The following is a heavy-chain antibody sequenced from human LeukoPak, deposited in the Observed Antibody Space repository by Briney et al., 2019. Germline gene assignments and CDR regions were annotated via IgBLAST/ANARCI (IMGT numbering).Heavy chain of an antibody. CDR2: IYYSGST. J-gene: IGHJ4*02. CDR1: GGSISSGGYY. Sequence: SETLSLTCTVSGGSISSGGYYWSWIRQHPGKGLEWIGYIYYSGSTYYNPSLKSRVTISVDTSKNQFSLKLSSVTAADTAVYYCRVDSVTTGIDSWGQGTLVTVSS. V-gene: IGHV4-31*03. CDR3: RVDSVTTGIDS. D-gene: IGHD5-18*01.